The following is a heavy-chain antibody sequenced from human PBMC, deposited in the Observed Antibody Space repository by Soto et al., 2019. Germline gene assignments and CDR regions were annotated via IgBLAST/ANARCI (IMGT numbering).Heavy chain of an antibody. V-gene: IGHV1-3*01. CDR2: INAGNGNT. J-gene: IGHJ3*02. Sequence: ASVKVSCKASGYTFTSYSMHWVRQAPGERLEWMGWINAGNGNTKYSQKFQGRVTTTRDTSASTAYMELSSLRSEDTAVYYCARDNLIQLWFWSNAFDIWGQGTMVTVSS. CDR3: ARDNLIQLWFWSNAFDI. D-gene: IGHD5-18*01. CDR1: GYTFTSYS.